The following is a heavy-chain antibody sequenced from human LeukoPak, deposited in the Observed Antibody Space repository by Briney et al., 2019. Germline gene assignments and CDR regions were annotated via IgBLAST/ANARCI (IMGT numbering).Heavy chain of an antibody. CDR2: ISSSSTYI. V-gene: IGHV3-21*04. CDR1: GFNFRAHS. D-gene: IGHD3-10*01. Sequence: GGSLRLSCTSSGFNFRAHSFNWVRQAPGKGLEWVSFISSSSTYISYTDSVRGRFIISRDNANNSVYLQMNSLRAEDTAVYYCAKDGFGEFNMFFFDSWGQGTPVTVSS. J-gene: IGHJ4*02. CDR3: AKDGFGEFNMFFFDS.